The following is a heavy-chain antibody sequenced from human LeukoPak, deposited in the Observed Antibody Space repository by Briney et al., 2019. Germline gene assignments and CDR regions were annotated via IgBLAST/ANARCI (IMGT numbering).Heavy chain of an antibody. CDR2: ISSSDDGT. CDR1: GFTLSSYA. J-gene: IGHJ5*02. D-gene: IGHD6-19*01. V-gene: IGHV3-23*01. Sequence: GGSLRLSCAASGFTLSSYAMSWVRQAPGKGLEWVSAISSSDDGTYYAKSVRGRFTISRDNSKNTLYLQMNSLRAEDTAVYYCAKLPSSSGWPWCWFDPWGQGTLVTVSS. CDR3: AKLPSSSGWPWCWFDP.